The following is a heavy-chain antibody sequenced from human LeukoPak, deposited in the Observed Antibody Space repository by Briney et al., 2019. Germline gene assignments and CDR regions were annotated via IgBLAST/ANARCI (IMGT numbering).Heavy chain of an antibody. CDR3: ASTPLDDFWSGYYMDV. CDR1: GGSISSYY. CDR2: IYTSGST. J-gene: IGHJ6*03. Sequence: PSETLSLTCTVSGGSISSYYWSWIRQPPGKGLEWIGYIYTSGSTNYNPSLKGRVTISVDTSKNQFSLKLSSVTAADTAVYYCASTPLDDFWSGYYMDVWGKGTTVTVSS. V-gene: IGHV4-4*09. D-gene: IGHD3-3*01.